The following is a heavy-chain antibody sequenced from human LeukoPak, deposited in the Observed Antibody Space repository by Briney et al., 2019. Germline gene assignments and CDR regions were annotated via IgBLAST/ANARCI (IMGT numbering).Heavy chain of an antibody. CDR2: ISYDGKNY. CDR1: GFTFSSYW. V-gene: IGHV3-30*18. CDR3: AKVVSTGYDNYFDY. Sequence: PGGSLRLSCAASGFTFSSYWVHWVRQAPGKGLEWVALISYDGKNYNYADSVKGRFTISRDNSKNTLYLQMNSLRPEDTAVYYCAKVVSTGYDNYFDYWGQGTLVTVSS. D-gene: IGHD5-12*01. J-gene: IGHJ4*02.